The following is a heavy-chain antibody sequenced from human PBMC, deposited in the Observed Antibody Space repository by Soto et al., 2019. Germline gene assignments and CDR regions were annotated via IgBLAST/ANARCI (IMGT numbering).Heavy chain of an antibody. CDR2: IYRTGST. J-gene: IGHJ4*02. CDR1: GGSFTSNNW. Sequence: ASETLSLTCAVSGGSFTSNNWWTWVRQPPGQGLEWIGEIYRTGSTNYNPSLKSRVTISLDKSDNQFSLKVTSLTAADTAVYYCASRDPGTSVDYWGQGTLVTVSS. CDR3: ASRDPGTSVDY. D-gene: IGHD1-7*01. V-gene: IGHV4-4*02.